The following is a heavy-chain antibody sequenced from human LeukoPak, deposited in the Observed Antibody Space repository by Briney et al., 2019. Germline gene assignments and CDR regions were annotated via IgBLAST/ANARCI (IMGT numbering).Heavy chain of an antibody. Sequence: SQTLSLTCTVSGGSISSGDYYWSWIRQPPGKGLEWIGYIYYSGSTYYNPSLKSRVTISVDTSKNQFSLKLSSVTAADTAVYYCARGTPQWPLYYFDYWGQGTLVTVSS. D-gene: IGHD6-19*01. CDR3: ARGTPQWPLYYFDY. CDR1: GGSISSGDYY. CDR2: IYYSGST. J-gene: IGHJ4*02. V-gene: IGHV4-30-4*01.